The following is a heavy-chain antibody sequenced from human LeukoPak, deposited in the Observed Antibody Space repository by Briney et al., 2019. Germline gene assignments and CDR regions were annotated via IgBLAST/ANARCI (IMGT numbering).Heavy chain of an antibody. Sequence: GGSLRLSCAASGFTFSSYGMSWVRQAPGKGLEWVSAISGSGGSTYYADSVKGRFTISRDNSKNTLYLQMNSLRAEDTAVYYCAKGNYGSGSYYYFDYWGQGTLVTVSS. J-gene: IGHJ4*02. CDR2: ISGSGGST. V-gene: IGHV3-23*01. D-gene: IGHD3-10*01. CDR3: AKGNYGSGSYYYFDY. CDR1: GFTFSSYG.